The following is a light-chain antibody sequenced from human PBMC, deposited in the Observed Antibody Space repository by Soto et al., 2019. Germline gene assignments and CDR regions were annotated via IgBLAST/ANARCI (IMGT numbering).Light chain of an antibody. Sequence: IQMKKTPSTLPASVGDRVTITCRASQSISNWLAWYQQKPGTAPKVLIYHASNLQSGVPSSFSGSGSGTEFTLTISSPQPDDFATYYCQQYNSYSFGQRTKVDIK. CDR2: HAS. J-gene: IGKJ1*01. CDR1: QSISNW. CDR3: QQYNSYS. V-gene: IGKV1-5*01.